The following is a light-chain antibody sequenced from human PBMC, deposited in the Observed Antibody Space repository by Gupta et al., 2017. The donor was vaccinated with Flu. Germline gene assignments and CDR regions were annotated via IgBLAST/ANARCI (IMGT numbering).Light chain of an antibody. CDR1: QNIGGA. V-gene: IGKV6-21*01. CDR2: YAS. Sequence: EIVLTQSPDFQSVTPKEKVTITCRASQNIGGALHWYQQKPEQSPKLLIKYASQYGSGVPSRFSGSGSGTDFTLTIKSLEAEDAATYYCQQRSDLPWTFGQGTKVEIK. CDR3: QQRSDLPWT. J-gene: IGKJ1*01.